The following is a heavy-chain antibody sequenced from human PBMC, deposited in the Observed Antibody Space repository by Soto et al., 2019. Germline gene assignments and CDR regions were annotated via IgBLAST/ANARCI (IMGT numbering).Heavy chain of an antibody. CDR3: ARGLSYRYAFDI. CDR1: GGSFSGYY. J-gene: IGHJ3*02. V-gene: IGHV4-34*01. CDR2: INHSGST. Sequence: SETLSLTCAVYGGSFSGYYWSWIRQPPGKGLEWIGEINHSGSTNYNPSLKSRVTISVDTSKNQFSLKLSTVTVADTPVYQCARGLSYRYAFDIWGQGTMVTVSS. D-gene: IGHD3-16*02.